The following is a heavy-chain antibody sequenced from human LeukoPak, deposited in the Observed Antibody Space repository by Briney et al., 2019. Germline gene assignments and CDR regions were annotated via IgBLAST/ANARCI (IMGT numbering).Heavy chain of an antibody. J-gene: IGHJ4*02. CDR2: IYYSGST. CDR1: GGSISSSSYY. Sequence: SETLSLTCTVSGGSISSSSYYWGWIRQPPGKGLKWIGSIYYSGSTYYNPSLKSRVTISVDTSKNQFSLKLSSVTAADTAVYYCADSSGYYYAAFDYWGQGTLVTVSS. V-gene: IGHV4-39*01. CDR3: ADSSGYYYAAFDY. D-gene: IGHD3-22*01.